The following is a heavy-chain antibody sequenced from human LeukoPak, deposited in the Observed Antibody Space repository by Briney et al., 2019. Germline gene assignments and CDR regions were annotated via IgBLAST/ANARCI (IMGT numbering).Heavy chain of an antibody. Sequence: GGSLRLSCAASGFTFDDYAMHWVRQAPGKGLEWVSLISGDGGSTYYADSVKGRFTISRDNSKNSLYLQMNSLRTEDTALYYCAKEVNPLHYDSWSGCPDYWGQGTLVTVSS. CDR3: AKEVNPLHYDSWSGCPDY. V-gene: IGHV3-43*02. J-gene: IGHJ4*02. CDR1: GFTFDDYA. D-gene: IGHD3-3*01. CDR2: ISGDGGST.